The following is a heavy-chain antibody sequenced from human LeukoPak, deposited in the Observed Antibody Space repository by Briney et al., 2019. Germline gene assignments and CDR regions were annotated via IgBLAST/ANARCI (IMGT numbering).Heavy chain of an antibody. CDR3: ARTLIDYGSDWYFDL. V-gene: IGHV4-34*01. D-gene: IGHD4-17*01. CDR2: INHCGST. J-gene: IGHJ2*01. Sequence: PSETLSLTCAVYGGSFSGYYWSWLRQPPGKGLEWMGEINHCGSTNYHPSLKSRVTISVDTSKNQSSLKLSSGTAADTAVYYCARTLIDYGSDWYFDLWGRGTLVTVSS. CDR1: GGSFSGYY.